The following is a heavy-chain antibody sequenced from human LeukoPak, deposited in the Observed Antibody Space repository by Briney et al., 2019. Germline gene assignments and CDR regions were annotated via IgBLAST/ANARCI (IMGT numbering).Heavy chain of an antibody. V-gene: IGHV3-30-3*01. J-gene: IGHJ6*02. CDR3: ARVLGRCSSTSCYVGYYYGMDV. D-gene: IGHD2-2*01. CDR2: ISYDGSNK. Sequence: GRSLRLSCAASGFTFSSYAMHWVRQAPGKGLEWVAVISYDGSNKYYGDSVKGRFTISRDNSKNTLYLQMNSLRAEDTAVYYCARVLGRCSSTSCYVGYYYGMDVWGQGTTVTVSS. CDR1: GFTFSSYA.